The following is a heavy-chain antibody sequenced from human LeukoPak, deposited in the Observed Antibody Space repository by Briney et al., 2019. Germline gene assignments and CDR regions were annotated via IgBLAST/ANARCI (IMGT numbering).Heavy chain of an antibody. J-gene: IGHJ4*02. CDR1: GGSFIGYY. CDR3: ARGRENYYDSSGMAAYYFDY. CDR2: INHSGST. V-gene: IGHV4-34*01. Sequence: SEPLSLPCAVYGGSFIGYYWSWIRQPPGKGLEWIGEINHSGSTNYNPSLKSRVTISVDTSKNQFSLKLSSVTAADTAVYYCARGRENYYDSSGMAAYYFDYWGQGTLVTVSS. D-gene: IGHD3-22*01.